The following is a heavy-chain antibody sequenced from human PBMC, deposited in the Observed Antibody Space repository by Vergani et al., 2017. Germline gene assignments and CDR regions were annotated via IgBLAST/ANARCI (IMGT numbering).Heavy chain of an antibody. CDR3: ARERGVYNYYYYYYMDV. CDR1: GGYFSGYY. J-gene: IGHJ6*03. D-gene: IGHD2-8*01. Sequence: QVQLQQWGAGLLKPSETLSLTCAVYGGYFSGYYWSWIRQPPGKGLEWIGEINHSGSTNYNPSLKSRVTISVDTSKNQFSLKLSSVTAADTAVYYCARERGVYNYYYYYYMDVWGKGTTVTVSS. V-gene: IGHV4-34*01. CDR2: INHSGST.